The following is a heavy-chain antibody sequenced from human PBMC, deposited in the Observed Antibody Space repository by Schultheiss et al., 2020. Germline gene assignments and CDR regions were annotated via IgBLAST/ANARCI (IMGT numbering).Heavy chain of an antibody. CDR2: IGTAGDT. Sequence: GGSLRLSCAASGFTFSSYDMHWVRQATGKGLEWVSAIGTAGDTYYPGSVKGRFTISRENAKNSLYLQMNSLRAGDTAVYYCARVGYYGSGSYQDYWGQGTLVTVSS. CDR3: ARVGYYGSGSYQDY. CDR1: GFTFSSYD. J-gene: IGHJ4*02. D-gene: IGHD3-10*01. V-gene: IGHV3-13*01.